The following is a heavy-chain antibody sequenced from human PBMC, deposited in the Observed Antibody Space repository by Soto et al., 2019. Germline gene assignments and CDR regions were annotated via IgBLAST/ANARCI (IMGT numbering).Heavy chain of an antibody. Sequence: GGSLRLSCAASGFTFTNAGMSWVRQAPGKGLEWVGRIKSKIDGGTTDYAAPVQGRFTISRDDSKNTLYLQMSSLETEDTAFYYCTTIPHGDYYFDNWGKGTLVTVSS. CDR1: GFTFTNAG. CDR3: TTIPHGDYYFDN. CDR2: IKSKIDGGTT. D-gene: IGHD4-17*01. V-gene: IGHV3-15*01. J-gene: IGHJ4*02.